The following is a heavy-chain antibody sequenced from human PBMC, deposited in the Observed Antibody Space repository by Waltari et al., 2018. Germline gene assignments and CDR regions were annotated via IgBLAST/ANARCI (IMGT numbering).Heavy chain of an antibody. CDR1: GFTFSSYA. CDR3: AKRVAVPGSTYYFDY. CDR2: SRGMGVTT. V-gene: IGHV3-23*01. J-gene: IGHJ4*02. Sequence: EVQLLESGGGLVQPGGSLRLSCAASGFTFSSYAMSWGRQAPGGVLAGVSVSRGMGVTTYYADSVKCRFTISRDNSKNTLYLQMNSLRAEDTAIYYCAKRVAVPGSTYYFDYWGQGTLVTVSS. D-gene: IGHD2-2*01.